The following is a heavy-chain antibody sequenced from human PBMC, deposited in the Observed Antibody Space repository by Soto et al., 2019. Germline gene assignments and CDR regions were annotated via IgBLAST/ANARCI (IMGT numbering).Heavy chain of an antibody. V-gene: IGHV3-72*01. J-gene: IGHJ4*02. D-gene: IGHD6-19*01. CDR1: GFPFNDQY. CDR2: TRTKANSYTT. CDR3: ALALYSSVWYVDY. Sequence: GGSMRLSCAASGFPFNDQYMDWVRQAPGKGLEWVGRTRTKANSYTTEYAASVKGRFTISRDDSKNSLYLEMNSLKTEDTAVYYCALALYSSVWYVDYWGQGTLVTVSS.